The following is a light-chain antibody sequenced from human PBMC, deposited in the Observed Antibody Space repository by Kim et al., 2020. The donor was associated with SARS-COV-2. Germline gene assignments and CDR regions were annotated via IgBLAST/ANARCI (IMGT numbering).Light chain of an antibody. V-gene: IGLV3-1*01. J-gene: IGLJ2*01. CDR1: KLGDKY. CDR3: QAWDSSTEKVV. Sequence: SYELTQPPSVSVSPGQTASITCSGDKLGDKYACWYQQKPGQSHVLVIYQDSKRPSGIPERFSGSNTGNTATLTISGTQAMDEADYYCQAWDSSTEKVVFG. CDR2: QDS.